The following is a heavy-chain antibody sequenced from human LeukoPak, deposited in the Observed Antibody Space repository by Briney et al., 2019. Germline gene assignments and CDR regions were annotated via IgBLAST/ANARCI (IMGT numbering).Heavy chain of an antibody. J-gene: IGHJ4*02. CDR2: ISGSGGST. Sequence: GGSLRLSCAASGFTFSSYAMSWVRQAPGKGLEWVSAISGSGGSTYYADSVKGRFTISRDNSKNTLYLQINSLRAEDTAVYYCARWELLSFDYWGQGTLVTVSS. D-gene: IGHD1-26*01. CDR1: GFTFSSYA. CDR3: ARWELLSFDY. V-gene: IGHV3-23*01.